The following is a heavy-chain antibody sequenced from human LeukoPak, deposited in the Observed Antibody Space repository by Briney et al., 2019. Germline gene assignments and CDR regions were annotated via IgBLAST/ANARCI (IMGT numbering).Heavy chain of an antibody. J-gene: IGHJ4*02. V-gene: IGHV3-30*04. CDR2: ISYDGSNK. Sequence: GRSLRLSCAASGFTFSSYAMHWVRQAPGKGLEWVAVISYDGSNKYYADSVKGRFTISRDNSKNTLYLQMNSLRAEDTAVYYCARGIAVADRGDYWGQGTLVTVSS. CDR1: GFTFSSYA. CDR3: ARGIAVADRGDY. D-gene: IGHD6-19*01.